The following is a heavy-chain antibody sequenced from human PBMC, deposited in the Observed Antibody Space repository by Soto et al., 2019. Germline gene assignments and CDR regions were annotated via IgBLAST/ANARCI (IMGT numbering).Heavy chain of an antibody. J-gene: IGHJ3*02. CDR3: ARGADYGDYEAFDI. V-gene: IGHV1-69*01. CDR2: IIAIFGTA. Sequence: QVQLVQSGAEVKKPGSSVKVSCKASGGTFSSYAISWVRQAPGQGLEWMGGIIAIFGTANYAQKVQGRVTITADEYTSTAYMELSSLRSEDTAVYYCARGADYGDYEAFDIWGQGTMVTVSS. D-gene: IGHD4-17*01. CDR1: GGTFSSYA.